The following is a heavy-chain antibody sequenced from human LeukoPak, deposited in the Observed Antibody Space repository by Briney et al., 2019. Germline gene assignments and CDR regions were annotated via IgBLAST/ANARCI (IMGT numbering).Heavy chain of an antibody. J-gene: IGHJ3*02. CDR1: GGTLSSYA. V-gene: IGHV1-69*04. CDR2: IIPILGIS. D-gene: IGHD5-12*01. Sequence: GSSVKVSCKASGGTLSSYAISWLRQAPGQGLDWMGMIIPILGISNYPQKFQGRVTITPDKSTSTAYMEPNSLRSEGTAVYYLPRALPYSGYDFGAFDIWGQGTMVTVSS. CDR3: PRALPYSGYDFGAFDI.